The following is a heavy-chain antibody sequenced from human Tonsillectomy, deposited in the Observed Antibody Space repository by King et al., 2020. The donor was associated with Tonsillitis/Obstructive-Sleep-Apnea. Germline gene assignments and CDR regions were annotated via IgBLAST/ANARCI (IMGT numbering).Heavy chain of an antibody. J-gene: IGHJ3*02. D-gene: IGHD2-2*02. CDR2: FDPEDGET. Sequence: QLVQSGAEVKKPGASVKVSCKVSGYTLTELSMHWVRQAPGKGLEWMGGFDPEDGETIYAQKFQGRVTMTEDTSTDTAYMELSSLRSEDTAGHYCATCEAIPDAFDIWGQGTMVTVSS. CDR1: GYTLTELS. V-gene: IGHV1-24*01. CDR3: ATCEAIPDAFDI.